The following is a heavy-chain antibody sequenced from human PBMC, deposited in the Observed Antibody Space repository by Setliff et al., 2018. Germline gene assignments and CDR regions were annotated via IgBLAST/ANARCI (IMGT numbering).Heavy chain of an antibody. CDR1: GYIFTSYY. V-gene: IGHV1-46*01. J-gene: IGHJ4*02. CDR2: INTGGGSA. D-gene: IGHD6-13*01. Sequence: ASVKVSCKASGYIFTSYYMYWVRQAPGQGLEWMGTINTGGGSASIVDQFQGRVTMTSDTSTSTVYMEVNSVTSDDTAIYYCARGGMAAAGRKGVFEYWGQGTVVTVSS. CDR3: ARGGMAAAGRKGVFEY.